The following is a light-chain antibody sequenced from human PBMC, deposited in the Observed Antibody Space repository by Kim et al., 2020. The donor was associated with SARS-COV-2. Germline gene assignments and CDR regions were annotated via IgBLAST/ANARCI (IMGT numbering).Light chain of an antibody. CDR1: QSISSSY. CDR2: GAS. CDR3: QHYGISPPVT. J-gene: IGKJ5*01. Sequence: PGDRATLSCRASQSISSSYLAWYQQKPGQAPRLLIFGASSRATGIPDRFSGGGSGTDFTLTITRLEPEDFAVYYCQHYGISPPVTFGQGTGLEIK. V-gene: IGKV3-20*01.